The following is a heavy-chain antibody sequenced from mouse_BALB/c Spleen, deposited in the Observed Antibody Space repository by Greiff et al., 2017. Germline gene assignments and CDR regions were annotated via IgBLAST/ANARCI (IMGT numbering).Heavy chain of an antibody. CDR1: GFSLTGYG. CDR2: IWGDGST. J-gene: IGHJ4*01. CDR3: ARVYGKGSMDY. D-gene: IGHD2-10*02. Sequence: QVQLKESGPGLVAPSQSLSITCTVSGFSLTGYGVNWVRQPPGKGLEWLGMIWGDGSTDYNSALKSRLSISKDNSKSQVFLKMNSLQTDDTARYYCARVYGKGSMDYWGQGTSVTVSS. V-gene: IGHV2-6-7*01.